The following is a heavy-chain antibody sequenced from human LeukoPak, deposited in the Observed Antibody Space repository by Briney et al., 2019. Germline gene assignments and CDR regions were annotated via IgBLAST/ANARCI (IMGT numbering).Heavy chain of an antibody. V-gene: IGHV3-33*06. J-gene: IGHJ4*02. CDR1: GFTFSSYG. CDR3: AKGYYYDSSGVDY. D-gene: IGHD3-22*01. Sequence: GSLRLSCAASGFTFSSYGMHWVRQAPGKGLEWVAVIWYDGSNKYYADSVKGRFTISRDNSKNTLYLQMNSLRAEDTAVYYCAKGYYYDSSGVDYWGQGTLVTGSS. CDR2: IWYDGSNK.